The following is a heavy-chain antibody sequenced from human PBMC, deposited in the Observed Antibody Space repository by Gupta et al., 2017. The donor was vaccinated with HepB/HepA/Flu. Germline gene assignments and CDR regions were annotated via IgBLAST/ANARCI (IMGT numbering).Heavy chain of an antibody. J-gene: IGHJ6*03. CDR2: IWYDGTNE. CDR3: ARDQINDYLDV. V-gene: IGHV3-33*01. Sequence: QVQLEESGGGVVQPGRSLRLSCVASGFTFSNHGMHWVRQAPGKGLEWLAVIWYDGTNEYYADSVKGRFTISRDNSKNTLYLQMNSLRAEDTAVYFCARDQINDYLDVWGKGTTVAVSS. CDR1: GFTFSNHG.